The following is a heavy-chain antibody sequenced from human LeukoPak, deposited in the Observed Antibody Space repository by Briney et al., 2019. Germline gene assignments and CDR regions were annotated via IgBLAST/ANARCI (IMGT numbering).Heavy chain of an antibody. D-gene: IGHD6-13*01. Sequence: PSETLSLTCTVSGGSISSSSYYWGWIRQPPGKGLEWIGSIYYSGSTYYNPSLKSRVTISVDTSKNQFSLKLSSVTAADTAVYYCARPYSSSQDAFDIWGQGTMVTVSS. J-gene: IGHJ3*02. CDR1: GGSISSSSYY. CDR3: ARPYSSSQDAFDI. CDR2: IYYSGST. V-gene: IGHV4-39*01.